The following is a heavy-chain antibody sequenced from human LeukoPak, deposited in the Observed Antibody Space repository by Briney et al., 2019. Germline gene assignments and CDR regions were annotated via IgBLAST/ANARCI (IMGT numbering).Heavy chain of an antibody. Sequence: SETLSLTCTVSGGSIRSYSYNWIRQPPGKGLEWIGCIYYSGSTKYNPSLKSRVTISVDTSKNQFSLKLSSVTAADTAVYYCARAGQAYYFDYWGQGTLVTVSS. CDR3: ARAGQAYYFDY. CDR1: GGSIRSYS. CDR2: IYYSGST. J-gene: IGHJ4*02. V-gene: IGHV4-59*08. D-gene: IGHD3-10*01.